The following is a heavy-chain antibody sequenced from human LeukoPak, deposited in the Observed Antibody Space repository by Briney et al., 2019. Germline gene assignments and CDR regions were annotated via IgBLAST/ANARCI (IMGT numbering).Heavy chain of an antibody. CDR1: GDSVSSNSAA. J-gene: IGHJ4*02. V-gene: IGHV6-1*01. D-gene: IGHD6-19*01. CDR2: TYYRSKWYN. Sequence: SQTLSLTCAISGDSVSSNSAAWDWIRQSPSRGLEWLGRTYYRSKWYNDYAVSVKSRITINPDTSKNQFSLQLNSVTPEDTAVYYCARDRGIAVAGPTRAPFDYWGQGTLVTVSS. CDR3: ARDRGIAVAGPTRAPFDY.